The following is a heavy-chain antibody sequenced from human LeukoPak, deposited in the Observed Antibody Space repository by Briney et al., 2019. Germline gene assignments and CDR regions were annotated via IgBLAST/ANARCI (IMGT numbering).Heavy chain of an antibody. CDR2: MNPNSGNT. CDR1: GYTFTSYD. D-gene: IGHD3-10*01. V-gene: IGHV1-8*03. J-gene: IGHJ6*03. CDR3: ARGLLWFGDPVSYYYYMDV. Sequence: GASVKVSCKASGYTFTSYDINWVRQATGQGLEWMGWMNPNSGNTGYAQKFQGRVTITRNTSISTAYMELSSLRSEDTAVYYCARGLLWFGDPVSYYYYMDVWGKGTTVTVSS.